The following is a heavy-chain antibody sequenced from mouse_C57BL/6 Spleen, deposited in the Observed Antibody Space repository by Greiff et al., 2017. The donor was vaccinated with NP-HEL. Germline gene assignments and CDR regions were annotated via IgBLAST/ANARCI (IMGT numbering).Heavy chain of an antibody. V-gene: IGHV2-2*01. CDR3: ARDIYYYGLYAMDY. CDR1: GFSLTSYG. CDR2: IWSGGST. D-gene: IGHD1-1*01. J-gene: IGHJ4*01. Sequence: VKLVESGPGLVQPSQSLSITCTVSGFSLTSYGVHWVRQSPGKGLEWLGVIWSGGSTDYNAAFISRLSISKDNSKSQVFFKMNSLQADDTAIYYCARDIYYYGLYAMDYWGQGTSVTVSS.